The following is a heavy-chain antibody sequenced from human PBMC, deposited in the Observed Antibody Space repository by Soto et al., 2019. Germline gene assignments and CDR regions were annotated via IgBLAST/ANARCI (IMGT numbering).Heavy chain of an antibody. Sequence: PGGSLRLSCAASGFTFSSYWMSWVRQAPGKGLEWVANIKQDGSEKYYVDSVKGRFTISRDNAKNSLYLQMNSLRAEDTAVYYCARDYRNCSGGSCYSKGQFDYWGQGTLVTVSS. CDR3: ARDYRNCSGGSCYSKGQFDY. J-gene: IGHJ4*02. CDR2: IKQDGSEK. D-gene: IGHD2-15*01. V-gene: IGHV3-7*05. CDR1: GFTFSSYW.